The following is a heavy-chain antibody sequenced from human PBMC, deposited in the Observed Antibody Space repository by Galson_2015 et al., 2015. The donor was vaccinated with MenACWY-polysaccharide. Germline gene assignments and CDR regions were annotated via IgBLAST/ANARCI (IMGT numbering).Heavy chain of an antibody. Sequence: SLRLCCAASGFTFSSYSMNWVRQAPGKGLEWVSYISSGGTIYYADSVKGRFNMSRDHAKNTLYLQMNSLRDDDTAVYYCARVLKGLVGATPDYWGQGTLVTVSS. CDR2: ISSGGTI. D-gene: IGHD1-26*01. V-gene: IGHV3-48*02. CDR1: GFTFSSYS. CDR3: ARVLKGLVGATPDY. J-gene: IGHJ4*02.